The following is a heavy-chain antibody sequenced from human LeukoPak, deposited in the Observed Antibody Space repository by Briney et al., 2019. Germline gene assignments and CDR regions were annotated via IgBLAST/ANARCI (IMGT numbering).Heavy chain of an antibody. CDR2: IKQDGSEK. V-gene: IGHV3-7*03. CDR3: VRGYSGYAY. D-gene: IGHD5-12*01. CDR1: GFTFSSYW. Sequence: GGSLRLSCAASGFTFSSYWMNWVRQAPGNGLEWVANIKQDGSEKYYVDSVKGRFTISRDNAKNSLYLQMNSLRAEDTAVYYCVRGYSGYAYWGQGTLVTVSS. J-gene: IGHJ4*02.